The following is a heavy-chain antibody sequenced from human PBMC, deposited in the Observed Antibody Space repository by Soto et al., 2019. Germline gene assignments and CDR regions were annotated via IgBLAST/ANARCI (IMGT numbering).Heavy chain of an antibody. CDR1: GFTFSSYG. D-gene: IGHD6-13*01. CDR3: AKDHSRSSSWPINFDY. J-gene: IGHJ4*02. Sequence: GGSLRLSCAASGFTFSSYGMHWVRQAPGKGLEWVAVISYDGSNKYYADSVKGRFTISRDNSKNTLYLQMNSLRAEDTAVYYCAKDHSRSSSWPINFDYWGQGTLVTVSS. CDR2: ISYDGSNK. V-gene: IGHV3-30*18.